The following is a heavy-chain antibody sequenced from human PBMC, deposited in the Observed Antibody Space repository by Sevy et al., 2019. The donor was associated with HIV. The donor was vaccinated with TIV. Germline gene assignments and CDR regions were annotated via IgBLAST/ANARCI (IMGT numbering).Heavy chain of an antibody. J-gene: IGHJ4*02. CDR3: ARDLEFYDYGDYGPAFMPDY. CDR2: ISFDGSNT. Sequence: GGSLRLSCAASRFTFSTYGMHWVRQAPGKGLEWVAVISFDGSNTYYADSVKGRFTISRDIAKNTLHLQMNSLRAEDTAVYYCARDLEFYDYGDYGPAFMPDYWGQGTLVTVSS. V-gene: IGHV3-33*01. D-gene: IGHD4-17*01. CDR1: RFTFSTYG.